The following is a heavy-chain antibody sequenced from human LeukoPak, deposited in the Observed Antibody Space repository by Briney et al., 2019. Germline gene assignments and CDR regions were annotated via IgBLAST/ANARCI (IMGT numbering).Heavy chain of an antibody. CDR1: GFIFSSYS. Sequence: GGSLRLSRAASGFIFSSYSMNWVRQAPGKGLEWVSYISRSSNYIYYADSVKGRFIISRDNAKNSLYLQMNSLRAEDTAVYYCARNDIVVVVAAPDYWGQGTLVTVSS. D-gene: IGHD2-15*01. CDR3: ARNDIVVVVAAPDY. V-gene: IGHV3-21*01. CDR2: ISRSSNYI. J-gene: IGHJ4*02.